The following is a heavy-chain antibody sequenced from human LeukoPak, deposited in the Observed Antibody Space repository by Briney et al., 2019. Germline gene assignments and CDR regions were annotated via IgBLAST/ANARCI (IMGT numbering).Heavy chain of an antibody. CDR3: ARGGTSRGKNRAFDI. D-gene: IGHD2-2*01. CDR1: GFTFSSYA. V-gene: IGHV3-30-3*01. J-gene: IGHJ3*02. Sequence: QPGGSLRLSCAASGFTFSSYAMHWVRQAPGKGLEWVAVISYDGSNKYYADSVKGRFTISRDNSKNTLYLQMNSLRAEDTAVYYCARGGTSRGKNRAFDIWGQGTMVTVSS. CDR2: ISYDGSNK.